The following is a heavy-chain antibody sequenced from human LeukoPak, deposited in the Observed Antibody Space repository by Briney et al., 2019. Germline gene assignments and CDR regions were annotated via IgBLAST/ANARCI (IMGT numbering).Heavy chain of an antibody. J-gene: IGHJ4*02. V-gene: IGHV3-69-1*02. Sequence: SGGSLRLSCTASGFTVSDNYMNWVRQAPGKGLEWVSAISGSGGSTYYADSVKGRFTISRDNAKNSLYLQMNSLRAEDTAVYYCARAPPLLWFGEFPDYWGQGTLVTVSS. CDR2: ISGSGGST. CDR1: GFTVSDNY. D-gene: IGHD3-10*01. CDR3: ARAPPLLWFGEFPDY.